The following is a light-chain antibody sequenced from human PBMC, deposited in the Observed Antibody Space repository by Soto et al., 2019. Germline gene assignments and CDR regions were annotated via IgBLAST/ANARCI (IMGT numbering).Light chain of an antibody. V-gene: IGLV2-23*01. CDR3: FSFTSTNTHV. Sequence: QSALTQPASVSWSPGQSVTISCTGTSSDFGSYKFVSWYQHHPGKVPKVIIYETSKRPSGVSDRFSGSKSGNTASLTISGLQAEDEADYYCFSFTSTNTHVFGSGTKVTVL. CDR2: ETS. J-gene: IGLJ1*01. CDR1: SSDFGSYKF.